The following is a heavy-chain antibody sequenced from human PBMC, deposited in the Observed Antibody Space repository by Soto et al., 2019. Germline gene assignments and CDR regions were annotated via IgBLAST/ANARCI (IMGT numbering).Heavy chain of an antibody. V-gene: IGHV3-48*02. J-gene: IGHJ4*02. D-gene: IGHD5-18*01. CDR3: ARDPRGYTYGSTYYFDY. Sequence: EVQLVESGGGLVQPGGSLRLSCAASGFTFNTYNMNWVRQAPGKGLEWVSYISASSSTIYYADSVKGRFTISRDNAKNSLSLQMNSLRDEDTAVYYCARDPRGYTYGSTYYFDYWGQGTLVTVSS. CDR1: GFTFNTYN. CDR2: ISASSSTI.